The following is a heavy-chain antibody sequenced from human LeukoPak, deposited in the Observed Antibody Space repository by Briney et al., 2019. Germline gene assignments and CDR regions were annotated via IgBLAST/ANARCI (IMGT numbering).Heavy chain of an antibody. Sequence: PGGALRLSCAASGFTLSSYAMSWGRPAPGEGVEWGSAISGSGGSTYYADSVKGRFTISRDNSKNTLYLQMNSLRAEDTAVYYCARDVLLWFGEPYDYWGQGTLVTVSS. CDR2: ISGSGGST. J-gene: IGHJ4*02. CDR1: GFTLSSYA. V-gene: IGHV3-23*01. D-gene: IGHD3-10*01. CDR3: ARDVLLWFGEPYDY.